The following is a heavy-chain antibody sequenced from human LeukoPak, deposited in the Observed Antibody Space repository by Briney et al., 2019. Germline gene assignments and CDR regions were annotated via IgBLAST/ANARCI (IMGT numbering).Heavy chain of an antibody. Sequence: PWGTLSLTCAVYGGSFSGYYWSWIRQPPGKGLGWFGEINHSGSTNYNPSLKSRFTISLDTSKHQFSLKLSSVTAADTAVYYCARARSYYGSGSYQNWFDPWGQGTLVTVSS. J-gene: IGHJ5*02. CDR3: ARARSYYGSGSYQNWFDP. CDR2: INHSGST. V-gene: IGHV4-34*01. D-gene: IGHD3-10*01. CDR1: GGSFSGYY.